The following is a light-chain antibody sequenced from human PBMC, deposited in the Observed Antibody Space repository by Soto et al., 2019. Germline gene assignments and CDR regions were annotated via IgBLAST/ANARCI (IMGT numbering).Light chain of an antibody. CDR2: GNS. Sequence: QPVLTQPPSVSGAPGQRVTISCTGSSSNIGAGYDVHWYQQLPGTAPKLLIYGNSNRPSGVPDRFSGSKSGTSDSLAITGLQAEDEADYYCQSYDSSLSGYVFGTGTKVTV. CDR1: SSNIGAGYD. J-gene: IGLJ1*01. CDR3: QSYDSSLSGYV. V-gene: IGLV1-40*01.